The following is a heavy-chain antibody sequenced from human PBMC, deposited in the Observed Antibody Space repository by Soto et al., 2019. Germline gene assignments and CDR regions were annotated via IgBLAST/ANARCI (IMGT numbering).Heavy chain of an antibody. CDR1: GFSISSNY. CDR3: SRKPPSAIQGWAFGMDV. CDR2: TFSGGNT. D-gene: IGHD2-21*01. J-gene: IGHJ6*02. Sequence: ELQLVETGGGWIQTGGSLRLSFAASGFSISSNYIAWVRQPPGKGLEWVSTTFSGGNTEYAASVKGRCSISRDNYKNTLYLQMDNLRVEDTAVYYCSRKPPSAIQGWAFGMDVWGQGTTVSVSS. V-gene: IGHV3-53*02.